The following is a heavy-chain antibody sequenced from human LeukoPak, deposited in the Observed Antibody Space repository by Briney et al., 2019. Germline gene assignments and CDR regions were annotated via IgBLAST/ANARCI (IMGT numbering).Heavy chain of an antibody. Sequence: GESLKISCKGSGYSFTSYWIGWVRQMPGKGLEWMGFIYPGDSDTRYSPSFQGQVTISADKSISTAYLQWSSLKASDTAMYYCARQGQQLSPYNWFDPWGQGTLVTVSS. CDR3: ARQGQQLSPYNWFDP. J-gene: IGHJ5*02. CDR2: IYPGDSDT. CDR1: GYSFTSYW. V-gene: IGHV5-51*01. D-gene: IGHD6-13*01.